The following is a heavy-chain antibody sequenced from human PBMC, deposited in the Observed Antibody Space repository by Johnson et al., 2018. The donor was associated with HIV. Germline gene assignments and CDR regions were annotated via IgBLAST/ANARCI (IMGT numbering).Heavy chain of an antibody. D-gene: IGHD1-26*01. CDR3: ASGGPLSGSDECCFDV. Sequence: QVQLVESGGGVVQSGGSLRLSCTASGFTFSNYGIHWVRQTPGKGLEWVAFIRSDESNKYYADSVKGRFTISRDNSKSTVYLHMTSLRTEDAAVSSCASGGPLSGSDECCFDVWGQGTMVTVSS. CDR2: IRSDESNK. J-gene: IGHJ3*01. CDR1: GFTFSNYG. V-gene: IGHV3-30*02.